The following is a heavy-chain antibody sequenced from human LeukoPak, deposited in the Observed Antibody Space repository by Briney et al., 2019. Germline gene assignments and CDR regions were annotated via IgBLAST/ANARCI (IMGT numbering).Heavy chain of an antibody. J-gene: IGHJ4*02. Sequence: SETLPLTCTVSAGYGSSGSYYCSWLQQPPGNRLEWIGYIYYNGSTNYNPSLKSRVTISVDTSKNQFSLKLSSVTAADTAVYYCARDRVVVVPAAMRRGYYFDYWGQGTLVTVSS. CDR2: IYYNGST. CDR1: AGYGSSGSYY. CDR3: ARDRVVVVPAAMRRGYYFDY. D-gene: IGHD2-2*01. V-gene: IGHV4-61*01.